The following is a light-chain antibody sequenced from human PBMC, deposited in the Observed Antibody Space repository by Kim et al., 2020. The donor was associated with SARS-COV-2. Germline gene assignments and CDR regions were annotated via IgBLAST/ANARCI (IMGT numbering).Light chain of an antibody. V-gene: IGKV1-5*03. CDR1: QSIGSW. J-gene: IGKJ4*01. CDR2: TAS. CDR3: KQYNDYPLT. Sequence: ASVGDRVTTTCRASQSIGSWLAWYQQKPGKAPELLIYTASSLESGVPSRFGGSGSGTEFTLTISSLQPEDFATYYCKQYNDYPLTFGGGTKVDIK.